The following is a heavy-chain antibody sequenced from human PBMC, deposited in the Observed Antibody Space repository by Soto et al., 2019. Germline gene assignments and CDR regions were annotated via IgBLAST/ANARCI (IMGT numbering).Heavy chain of an antibody. V-gene: IGHV3-48*01. J-gene: IGHJ5*02. Sequence: GGSLRLSCAASGFIFSTSSMNWVRQAPGKGLEWISYISSNSGMIYYADSVKGRFTISRDNAKNSLYLQMDSLRAEDTAVYYCARCTALAGYNWFDPWGQGSLVTVSS. D-gene: IGHD6-19*01. CDR2: ISSNSGMI. CDR1: GFIFSTSS. CDR3: ARCTALAGYNWFDP.